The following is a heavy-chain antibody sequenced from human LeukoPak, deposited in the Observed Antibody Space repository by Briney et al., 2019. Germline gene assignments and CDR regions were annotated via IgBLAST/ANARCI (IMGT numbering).Heavy chain of an antibody. CDR3: ARMIAAAGTTGGDYFDY. CDR2: FYSGHNT. J-gene: IGHJ4*02. V-gene: IGHV3-53*01. D-gene: IGHD6-13*01. Sequence: GGSLRLSCAASEFTVSSNYMSWVRQTPGKGLEWVSVFYSGHNTYYADSVKGRFTISRDNSKNTLYLQMNSLRAEDTAVYYCARMIAAAGTTGGDYFDYWGQGTLVTVSS. CDR1: EFTVSSNY.